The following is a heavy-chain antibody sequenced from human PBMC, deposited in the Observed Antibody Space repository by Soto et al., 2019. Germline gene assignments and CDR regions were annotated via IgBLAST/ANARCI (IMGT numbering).Heavy chain of an antibody. CDR2: IIPILGIA. CDR1: GGALSSYT. D-gene: IGHD3-10*01. CDR3: ARLMVREVALGMDV. J-gene: IGHJ6*02. V-gene: IGHV1-69*02. Sequence: ASVKPTSKASGGALSSYTVSWVRQAPGQGLEWMGRIIPILGIANYAQKFQGRVTITADKSTSTAYMELSSLRSEDTAVYYCARLMVREVALGMDVWGQGTTVTVSS.